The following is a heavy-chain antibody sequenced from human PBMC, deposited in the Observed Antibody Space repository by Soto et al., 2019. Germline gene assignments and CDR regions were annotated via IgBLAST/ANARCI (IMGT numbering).Heavy chain of an antibody. Sequence: PSETLSLTCGVYGGSLSGYQWSWIRQSPGQGLEWIGEINYSGKTNYNPALESRITISIDTSKKQFSLRINSMTAADTAVYYCARGWRFDPWGQGTLVTVSS. CDR3: ARGWRFDP. CDR1: GGSLSGYQ. J-gene: IGHJ5*02. V-gene: IGHV4-34*01. D-gene: IGHD1-1*01. CDR2: INYSGKT.